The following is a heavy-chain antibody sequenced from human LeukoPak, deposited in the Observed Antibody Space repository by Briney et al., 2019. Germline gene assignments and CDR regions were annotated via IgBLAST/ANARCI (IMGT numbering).Heavy chain of an antibody. D-gene: IGHD6-13*01. V-gene: IGHV1-8*01. CDR1: GYTFTSYN. CDR2: MNPNSGNT. CDR3: ARGEGRSWTGAFDI. J-gene: IGHJ3*02. Sequence: GASVKVSCKASGYTFTSYNINWVRQATGQGLEWMGWMNPNSGNTGYAQKLQGRVTMTRNTSISTAYMELSSLRSEDTAVYYCARGEGRSWTGAFDIWGQGTMVTVSS.